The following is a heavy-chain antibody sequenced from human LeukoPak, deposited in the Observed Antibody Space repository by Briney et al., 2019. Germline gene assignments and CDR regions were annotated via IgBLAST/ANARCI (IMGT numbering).Heavy chain of an antibody. J-gene: IGHJ3*02. Sequence: GGSLRLSCAASGFTFSDYVMIWVRQAPGKGLEWVSGITASGDRTYYADSVQGRFTMSRDNSKNTVYLQMNSLRAEDTAVYYCAKVRPAYYDILTGYYIVESGAFDIWGQGTMVTVSS. D-gene: IGHD3-9*01. CDR1: GFTFSDYV. V-gene: IGHV3-23*01. CDR2: ITASGDRT. CDR3: AKVRPAYYDILTGYYIVESGAFDI.